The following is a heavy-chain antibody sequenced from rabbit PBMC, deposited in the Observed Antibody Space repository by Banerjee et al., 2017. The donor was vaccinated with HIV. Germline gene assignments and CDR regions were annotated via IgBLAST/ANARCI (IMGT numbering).Heavy chain of an antibody. CDR2: IYSGSSGTT. Sequence: QQLVESGGGLVRPGASLTLTCKASGFSFSSYYYMCWVRQAPGKGLEWIACIYSGSSGTTYYASWAKGRFTISKTSSTTVTLQMTSLTAADTATYFCARGYAGYAGYGLWGPGTLVTVS. J-gene: IGHJ4*01. CDR1: GFSFSSYYY. D-gene: IGHD7-1*01. CDR3: ARGYAGYAGYGL. V-gene: IGHV1S40*01.